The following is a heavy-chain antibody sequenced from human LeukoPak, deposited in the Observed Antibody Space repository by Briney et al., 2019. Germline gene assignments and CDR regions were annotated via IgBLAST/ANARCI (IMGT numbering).Heavy chain of an antibody. Sequence: PGGSLRLSCAASGFTFSSYAMSWVRQAPGKGLEWVSAISGSGGSTYYADSVKGRFTISRDNSKNTLYLQMNSLRAEDTAVYYCAKVVMVRGVPCYFDYWGQGTLVTVSS. V-gene: IGHV3-23*01. CDR3: AKVVMVRGVPCYFDY. D-gene: IGHD3-10*01. J-gene: IGHJ4*02. CDR1: GFTFSSYA. CDR2: ISGSGGST.